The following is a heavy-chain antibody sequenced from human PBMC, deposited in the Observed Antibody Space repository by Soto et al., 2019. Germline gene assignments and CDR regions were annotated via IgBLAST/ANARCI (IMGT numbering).Heavy chain of an antibody. D-gene: IGHD2-2*01. V-gene: IGHV5-51*01. CDR3: MRLAAVVTAANPAV. CDR2: IYPGDSDT. J-gene: IGHJ6*02. Sequence: PGESLKISCKRSGYSFTSYWIGWVRQMPGKGLEWMGIIYPGDSDTRYSPSFQGQVTISADKSISTAYLQWSSLKASDTAMYYCMRLAAVVTAANPAVWGQGTTVSVSS. CDR1: GYSFTSYW.